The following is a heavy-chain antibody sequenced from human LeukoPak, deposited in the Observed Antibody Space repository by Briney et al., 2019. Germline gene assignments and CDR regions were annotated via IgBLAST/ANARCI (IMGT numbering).Heavy chain of an antibody. J-gene: IGHJ6*02. Sequence: GASVKVSCKASGYTFTGYGISWVRQAPGQGLEWMGWISAYNGNTNYAQKLQGRVTMTTDTSTSTAYMELRSLRSDDTAVYYCARGVAAAATYYYYGMDVWGQGTTVTVSS. V-gene: IGHV1-18*01. CDR3: ARGVAAAATYYYYGMDV. D-gene: IGHD6-13*01. CDR2: ISAYNGNT. CDR1: GYTFTGYG.